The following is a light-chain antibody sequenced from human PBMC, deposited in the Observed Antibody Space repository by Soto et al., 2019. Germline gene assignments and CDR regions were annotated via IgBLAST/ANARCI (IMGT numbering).Light chain of an antibody. CDR1: QSLGRE. J-gene: IGKJ1*01. Sequence: DIRMTQSPSSLSASVGERVSITCRASQSLGRELAWYQQKPGKAPKVLIYDASSLKSGVPSRFSGSGSGTEFTLTISSLQPDDFATYYCQRYNAYWAFGPGTKVDI. CDR2: DAS. V-gene: IGKV1-5*01. CDR3: QRYNAYWA.